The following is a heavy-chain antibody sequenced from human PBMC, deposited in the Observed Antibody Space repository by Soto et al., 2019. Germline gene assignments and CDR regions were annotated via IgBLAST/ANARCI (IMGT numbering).Heavy chain of an antibody. CDR2: IIPIFGTA. CDR3: ARGGGSAFTYDPVYYYGMDV. Sequence: QVQLVQSGAEVKKPGSSVKVSCKASGGTFSSYAISWVRQAPEQGLEWMGGIIPIFGTANYAQKFQGRVTITADESTSTAYMELSSLRSEDTAVYYCARGGGSAFTYDPVYYYGMDVWGQGTTVTVSS. D-gene: IGHD3-22*01. CDR1: GGTFSSYA. V-gene: IGHV1-69*01. J-gene: IGHJ6*02.